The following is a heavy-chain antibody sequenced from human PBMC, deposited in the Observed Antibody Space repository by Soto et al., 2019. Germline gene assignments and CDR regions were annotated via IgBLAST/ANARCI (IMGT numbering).Heavy chain of an antibody. CDR2: IYYSGRT. CDR3: ASGGWTYNILTGYYL. Sequence: QVQLQESGPGLVKPSETLSLTCTVSGGSISTYYWSWIRQPPGKKLEWIGYIYYSGRTNYNPSLKSRVTISVDTSKNQFSLKLSSVTAADTDVYYCASGGWTYNILTGYYLWGQGTMVTVSS. V-gene: IGHV4-59*01. D-gene: IGHD3-9*01. J-gene: IGHJ3*01. CDR1: GGSISTYY.